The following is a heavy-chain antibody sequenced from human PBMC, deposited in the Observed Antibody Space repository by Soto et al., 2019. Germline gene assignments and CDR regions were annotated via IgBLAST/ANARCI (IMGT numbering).Heavy chain of an antibody. CDR2: IYYSGST. J-gene: IGHJ6*02. D-gene: IGHD5-18*01. CDR3: ARDRRYSYGYYYYYYYGMDG. V-gene: IGHV4-59*01. Sequence: SETLSLTCTVSGGSISSYYWSWIRQPPGKGLEWIGYIYYSGSTNYNPSLKSRVTISVDTSKNQFSLKLSSVTAADTAVYYCARDRRYSYGYYYYYYYGMDGRGQGTTVTVSS. CDR1: GGSISSYY.